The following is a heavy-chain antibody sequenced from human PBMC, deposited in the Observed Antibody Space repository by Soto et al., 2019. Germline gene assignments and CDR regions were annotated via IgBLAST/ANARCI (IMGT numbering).Heavy chain of an antibody. D-gene: IGHD3-10*01. J-gene: IGHJ6*03. V-gene: IGHV4-31*03. Sequence: SETLSLTCTVSGGSISSGGYYWCWFRQHPGKGLEWIGYIYYSGSTYYNPSLKSRVTISVDTSKNQFSLKLSSVTAADTAVYYCARSRGSYYMDVWGKGTTVTVSS. CDR1: GGSISSGGYY. CDR3: ARSRGSYYMDV. CDR2: IYYSGST.